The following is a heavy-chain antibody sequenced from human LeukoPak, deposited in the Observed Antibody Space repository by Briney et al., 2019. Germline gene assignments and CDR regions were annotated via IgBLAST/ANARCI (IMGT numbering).Heavy chain of an antibody. V-gene: IGHV4-31*03. CDR1: GGSISSSSYF. Sequence: SETLSLTCTVSGGSISSSSYFWGWIRQHPGKGLEWIGYIYYSGSTYYNPSLKSRVTISVDTSKNQFSLKLSSVTAADTAVYYCARTKTRTVTQGFDYWGQGTLVTVSS. J-gene: IGHJ4*02. CDR2: IYYSGST. CDR3: ARTKTRTVTQGFDY. D-gene: IGHD4-17*01.